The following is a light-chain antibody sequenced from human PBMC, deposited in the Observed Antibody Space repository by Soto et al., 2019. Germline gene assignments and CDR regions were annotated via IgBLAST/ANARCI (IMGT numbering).Light chain of an antibody. CDR3: CSYAGSSLYV. CDR1: SSDVGSYNL. Sequence: QSVLAQPAXVSGSTGQLITIACTVTSSDVGSYNLVSWYQQHPGKAPKLMIYEVSKRPSGVSNRFSGSKSGNTASLTISGLQAEDEADYYCCSYAGSSLYVFGTGTKVTVL. V-gene: IGLV2-23*02. J-gene: IGLJ1*01. CDR2: EVS.